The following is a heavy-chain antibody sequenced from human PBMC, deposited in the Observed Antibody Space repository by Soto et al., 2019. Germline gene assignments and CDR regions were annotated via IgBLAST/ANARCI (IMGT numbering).Heavy chain of an antibody. V-gene: IGHV3-21*01. D-gene: IGHD2-8*01. CDR3: ARGGPEMAYYYYGMDV. J-gene: IGHJ6*02. CDR1: GVTFSSYS. CDR2: ISSSSSYI. Sequence: GGSLRLSCAASGVTFSSYSMNWVRQAPGKGLEWVSSISSSSSYIYYADSVKGRFTISRDNAKNSLYLQMNSLRAEDTAVYYCARGGPEMAYYYYGMDVWGQGTTVTVSS.